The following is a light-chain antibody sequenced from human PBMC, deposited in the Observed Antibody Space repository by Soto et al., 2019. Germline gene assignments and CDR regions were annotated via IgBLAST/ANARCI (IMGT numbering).Light chain of an antibody. Sequence: EIVMTQSPATLSVSPGERATLSCRASQSVSSNLAWYQQKPGQAPRLLIYGASTRATGIPARFSGSGAGTECTLTISSLQSEDFAVYYGQQYNNWPPRYAFGQGTKLEIK. CDR2: GAS. CDR3: QQYNNWPPRYA. V-gene: IGKV3-15*01. CDR1: QSVSSN. J-gene: IGKJ2*01.